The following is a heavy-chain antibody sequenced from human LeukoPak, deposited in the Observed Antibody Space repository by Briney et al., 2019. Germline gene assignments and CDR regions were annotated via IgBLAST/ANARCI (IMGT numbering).Heavy chain of an antibody. CDR1: GGSISSGGYS. J-gene: IGHJ6*02. V-gene: IGHV4-30-2*01. D-gene: IGHD2-2*01. CDR2: IYHSGST. Sequence: PSQTLSLTCAVSGGSISSGGYSWSWIRQPPGKGLEWIGYIYHSGSTYYNPSLKSRVTISVDRSKNQFSLKLSSVTAADTAVYYCARVASIFRLGYCSSTSCPGDYYYYGMDVWGQGTTVTVSS. CDR3: ARVASIFRLGYCSSTSCPGDYYYYGMDV.